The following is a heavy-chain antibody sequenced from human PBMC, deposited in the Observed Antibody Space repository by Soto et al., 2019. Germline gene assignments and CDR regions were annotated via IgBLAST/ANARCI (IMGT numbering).Heavy chain of an antibody. Sequence: QLQPQESGPGLVKPSETLSLTCTVSGGSISSSSYYWGWIRQPPGKGLEWIGSIYYSGSTYYNPSLKSRVTISVDTSKNQFSLKLSSVTAADTAVYYCARRAEVRYSYGDFDYWGQGTLVTVSS. CDR3: ARRAEVRYSYGDFDY. V-gene: IGHV4-39*01. CDR1: GGSISSSSYY. D-gene: IGHD5-18*01. J-gene: IGHJ4*02. CDR2: IYYSGST.